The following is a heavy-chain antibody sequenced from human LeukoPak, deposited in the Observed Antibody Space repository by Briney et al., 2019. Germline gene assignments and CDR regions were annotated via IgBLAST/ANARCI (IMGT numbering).Heavy chain of an antibody. CDR1: GGTFSSYA. V-gene: IGHV1-69*01. D-gene: IGHD2-2*01. Sequence: SVKVSCKASGGTFSSYAISWVRQAPGQGLEWMGGIIPIFGTANYAQKFQGRVTITADESTSTAYMELSSLRSEDTAVYYCARGGVVVVPAARHNWFDPWGQGTLVTVSS. CDR3: ARGGVVVVPAARHNWFDP. CDR2: IIPIFGTA. J-gene: IGHJ5*02.